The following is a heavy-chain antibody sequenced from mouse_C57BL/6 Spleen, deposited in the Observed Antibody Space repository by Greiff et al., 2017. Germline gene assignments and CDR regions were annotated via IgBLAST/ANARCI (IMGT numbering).Heavy chain of an antibody. CDR1: GYTFTSYW. D-gene: IGHD2-5*01. CDR2: IYPSDSET. V-gene: IGHV1-61*01. J-gene: IGHJ4*01. Sequence: VQLQQPGAELVRPGSSVKLSCKASGYTFTSYWMDWVKQRPGQGLEWIGNIYPSDSETHYNQKFKDKATLTVDKSSSTAYMQLSSLTSEDSAVYYCARKNYSNWAMDYGGQGTSVTVSS. CDR3: ARKNYSNWAMDY.